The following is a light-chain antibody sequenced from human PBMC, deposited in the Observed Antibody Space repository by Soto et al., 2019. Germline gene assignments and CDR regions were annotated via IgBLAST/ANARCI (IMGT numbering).Light chain of an antibody. CDR3: GTWDSGLSAVV. J-gene: IGLJ3*02. CDR1: SSRIGDNY. CDR2: DNN. Sequence: QSVLTQPPSVSAAPGQKVTISCSGSSSRIGDNYFSWYQQVPGTAPKLLIYDNNKRPSGIPDRFSGSKSGPSATLGITGLQTGDEADYYCGTWDSGLSAVVFGGGTKLTVL. V-gene: IGLV1-51*01.